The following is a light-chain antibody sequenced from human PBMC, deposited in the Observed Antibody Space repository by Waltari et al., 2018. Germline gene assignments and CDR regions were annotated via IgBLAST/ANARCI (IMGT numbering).Light chain of an antibody. CDR3: QQYNDYWT. V-gene: IGKV1-5*03. CDR2: KAS. CDR1: ERIGAW. J-gene: IGKJ1*01. Sequence: DIQMTQSPSTLSASVGDRVTITCRARERIGAWVAWYQQKPGKVPKLLIFKASTLESGVPSRFSGSGSGTEFTLTISSLQPDDFATYYCQQYNDYWTFGQGTNVEMK.